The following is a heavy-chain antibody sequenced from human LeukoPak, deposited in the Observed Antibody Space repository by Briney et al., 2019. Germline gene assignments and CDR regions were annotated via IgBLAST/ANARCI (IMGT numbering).Heavy chain of an antibody. Sequence: PGGSLRLSCAAAGLTSSTVWTRWVREAPRKGRVWGSRINSDGGSTRYAGSVKGRFTISRDHASNTLYRQRNSLRAEDTACDYWARRPRCYKGATGTFYYWGQGALVTVSS. CDR1: GLTSSTVW. CDR3: ARRPRCYKGATGTFYY. V-gene: IGHV3-74*01. CDR2: INSDGGST. D-gene: IGHD6-13*01. J-gene: IGHJ4*02.